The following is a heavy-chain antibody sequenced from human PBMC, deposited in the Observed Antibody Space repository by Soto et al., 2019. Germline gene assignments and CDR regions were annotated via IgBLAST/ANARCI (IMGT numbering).Heavy chain of an antibody. CDR1: GGSISTGGYY. V-gene: IGHV4-31*01. CDR2: IYNSATA. J-gene: IGHJ5*02. CDR3: ARDPSP. Sequence: QVQLPESGPGLVKPSQTLSLTCTVSGGSISTGGYYWSWIRQHPGKGLEWIGYIYNSATASYDPSIKSLVTRSVDTSQNQSSLTRSSVTVADTAVYYRARDPSPWGQGAVVTVSS.